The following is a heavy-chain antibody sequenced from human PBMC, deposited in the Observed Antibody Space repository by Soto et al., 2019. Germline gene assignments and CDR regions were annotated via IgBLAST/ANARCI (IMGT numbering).Heavy chain of an antibody. V-gene: IGHV1-8*01. CDR2: MNPNSGNT. D-gene: IGHD3-3*01. J-gene: IGHJ3*02. CDR3: AIHVLRFLEWSLRDAFDT. CDR1: GYTFTSYD. Sequence: GASVKVSCKASGYTFTSYDINWVRQATGQGLEWMGWMNPNSGNTGYAQKFQGRVTMTRNTSISTAYMELSSLRSEDTAVYYCAIHVLRFLEWSLRDAFDTWGQGTMVTVSS.